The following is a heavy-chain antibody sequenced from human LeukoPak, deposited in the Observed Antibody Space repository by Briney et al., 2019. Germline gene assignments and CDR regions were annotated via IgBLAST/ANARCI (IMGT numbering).Heavy chain of an antibody. Sequence: GGSLRLSCAASGFTVITNDMTWVPQAPGKGLEWVSVLCSDGNTKYADSVQGRFTISRDNSKNTLYLEMNSLSPDDTAVYYCARGVEPLAANTLAYWGHGTLFTVSS. V-gene: IGHV3-53*01. J-gene: IGHJ4*01. D-gene: IGHD1-14*01. CDR3: ARGVEPLAANTLAY. CDR2: LCSDGNT. CDR1: GFTVITND.